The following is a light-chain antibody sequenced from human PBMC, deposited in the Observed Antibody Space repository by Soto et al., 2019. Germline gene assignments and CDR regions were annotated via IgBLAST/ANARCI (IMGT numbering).Light chain of an antibody. CDR1: QSISSW. CDR3: QQYSSYSYT. J-gene: IGKJ5*01. CDR2: KAS. V-gene: IGKV1-5*03. Sequence: DIQMIQSPSTLSASVGDRVTITCRASQSISSWLAWYQQKPGKAPKLLIYKASSLEGGVPSRFSGSGSGTEFTLTISSLQPDDFATYYCQQYSSYSYTFGQGTRLEIK.